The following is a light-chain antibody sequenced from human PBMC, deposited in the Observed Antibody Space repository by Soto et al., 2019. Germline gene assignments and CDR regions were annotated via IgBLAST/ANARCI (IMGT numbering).Light chain of an antibody. J-gene: IGLJ2*01. CDR1: SSDVGNCNC. CDR3: CSYAGTYTWI. Sequence: QSALTQPASVSGSPGQSITISCTGASSDVGNCNCVSWYQQHPGKAPKLMIYEVSNRPSGVSDRFSGSKAGNTASLTISGLQAEDEADYYCCSYAGTYTWIFGGGTKLTVL. V-gene: IGLV2-14*01. CDR2: EVS.